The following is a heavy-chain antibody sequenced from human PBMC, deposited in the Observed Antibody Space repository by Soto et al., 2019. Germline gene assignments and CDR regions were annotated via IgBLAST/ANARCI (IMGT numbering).Heavy chain of an antibody. Sequence: SVKVSCKASVFTFTSSAFQWVRQARGQRLEWIGWIAVGSGYTNYAQRFQDRVTLTRDISTATTYMELSRLTSEDTAIYYCAADATAWQQMVPSDYWGQGTLVTVSS. CDR2: IAVGSGYT. V-gene: IGHV1-58*01. CDR3: AADATAWQQMVPSDY. J-gene: IGHJ4*02. D-gene: IGHD2-8*01. CDR1: VFTFTSSA.